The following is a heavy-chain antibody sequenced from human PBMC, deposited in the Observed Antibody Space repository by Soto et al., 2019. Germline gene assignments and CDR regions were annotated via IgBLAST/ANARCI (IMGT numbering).Heavy chain of an antibody. CDR1: GFTFSSHA. V-gene: IGHV3-23*01. CDR3: ATDLQFSGWLSAQTFDY. CDR2: ITGSGDST. Sequence: PGGSLRLSCAVSGFTFSSHAMSWVRQAPGKGLECVSSITGSGDSTYYADSVKGRFTISRDKSKSTLYLQMNSLRAEDTAVYYCATDLQFSGWLSAQTFDYWGQGTQVTVSS. D-gene: IGHD6-19*01. J-gene: IGHJ4*02.